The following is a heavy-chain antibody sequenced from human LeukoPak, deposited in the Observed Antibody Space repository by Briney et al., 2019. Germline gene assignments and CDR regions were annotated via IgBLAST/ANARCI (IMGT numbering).Heavy chain of an antibody. Sequence: PGGSLRLSCAASGFTFDDYAMHWVRQAPGKGLEWVSGISWNSGSIGYADSVKGRFTISRDNAKNSLYLQMNNLRAEDTALYYCAKSPHWYSSSSGESEYFQHWGQGTLVTVSS. V-gene: IGHV3-9*01. D-gene: IGHD6-6*01. CDR2: ISWNSGSI. J-gene: IGHJ1*01. CDR3: AKSPHWYSSSSGESEYFQH. CDR1: GFTFDDYA.